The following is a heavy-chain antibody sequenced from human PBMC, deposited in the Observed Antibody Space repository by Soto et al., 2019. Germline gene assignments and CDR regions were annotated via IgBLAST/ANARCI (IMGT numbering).Heavy chain of an antibody. CDR3: TRVYCNGGGCYSIDS. J-gene: IGHJ5*01. V-gene: IGHV1-46*03. D-gene: IGHD2-15*01. CDR2: INPSGST. Sequence: ASVKVSWKASGYTFTNYYMHCVRQAPGQGLEWMGIINPSGSTTYAQKFQGRLTMTRDTSTSTVYMELSSLRSEDTAVYYCTRVYCNGGGCYSIDSRAQRTPVTGS. CDR1: GYTFTNYY.